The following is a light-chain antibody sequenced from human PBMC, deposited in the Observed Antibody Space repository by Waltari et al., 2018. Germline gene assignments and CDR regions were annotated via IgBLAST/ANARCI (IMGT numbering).Light chain of an antibody. V-gene: IGKV3-11*01. Sequence: EIVLTQSPATLSLSPGEGATLSCRATQGVSNYLAWYQHKPGEAPRLLIYGTYNRATGIQARFSGSGSGTDLTLTIRSLEPEDFAVYYFQQRANWPDTFGQGTKLKIK. CDR3: QQRANWPDT. J-gene: IGKJ2*01. CDR2: GTY. CDR1: QGVSNY.